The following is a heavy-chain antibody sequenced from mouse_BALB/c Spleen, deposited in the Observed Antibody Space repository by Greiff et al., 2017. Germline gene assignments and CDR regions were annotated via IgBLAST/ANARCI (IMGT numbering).Heavy chain of an antibody. V-gene: IGHV3-6*02. Sequence: DVKLVESGPGLVKPSQSLSLTCSVTGYSITSGYYWNWIRQFPGNKLEWMCYISYDGSNNYNPSLKNRISITRDTSKNQFFLKLNSVTTEDTATYYCARRYGNYGFFDYWGQGTTLTVSS. CDR3: ARRYGNYGFFDY. CDR2: ISYDGSN. CDR1: GYSITSGYY. D-gene: IGHD2-1*01. J-gene: IGHJ2*01.